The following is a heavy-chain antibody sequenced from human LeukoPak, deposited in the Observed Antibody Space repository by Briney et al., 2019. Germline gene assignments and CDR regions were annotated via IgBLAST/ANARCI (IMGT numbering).Heavy chain of an antibody. J-gene: IGHJ6*03. Sequence: SETLSLTCAVSGGSISSSNWWSWVRQPPGKGLEWIGEIYHSGSTNYNPSLKSRVTISVDKSKNQFSLKLSSVTAADTAVYYCARDSLQLERPPYYYYMDVWGKGTTVTVSS. CDR2: IYHSGST. CDR1: GGSISSSNW. D-gene: IGHD1-1*01. V-gene: IGHV4-4*02. CDR3: ARDSLQLERPPYYYYMDV.